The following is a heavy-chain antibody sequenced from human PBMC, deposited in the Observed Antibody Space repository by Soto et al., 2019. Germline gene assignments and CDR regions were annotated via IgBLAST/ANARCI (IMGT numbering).Heavy chain of an antibody. D-gene: IGHD2-2*01. J-gene: IGHJ6*02. CDR2: IIPIPGTA. CDR1: GGTFSSYA. CDR3: ASSQGSSTSLEIYYYYYYGMDV. Sequence: QVQLVQSGAEVKKPGSSVKVSCKASGGTFSSYAISWVRQAPGQGLEWMGGIIPIPGTANYAQKFQGRVTITADESTSTAYMELSSLSSEDTAVYYCASSQGSSTSLEIYYYYYYGMDVWGQGTTVTVSS. V-gene: IGHV1-69*01.